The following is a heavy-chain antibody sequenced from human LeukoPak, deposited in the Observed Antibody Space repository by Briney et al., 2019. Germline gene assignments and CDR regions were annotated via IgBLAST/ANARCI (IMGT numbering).Heavy chain of an antibody. J-gene: IGHJ4*02. CDR3: ATPGGSGDYPYPTYFNY. V-gene: IGHV3-53*01. Sequence: GGSLRLSCSVSGFTVAANYMTWVRQAPGKGLEWVSVFYSGGSAYYADSVKGRFTISRDLSTNTLFLQMISLRAEDTAVYYCATPGGSGDYPYPTYFNYWGRGTLITVSS. CDR2: FYSGGSA. CDR1: GFTVAANY. D-gene: IGHD3-10*01.